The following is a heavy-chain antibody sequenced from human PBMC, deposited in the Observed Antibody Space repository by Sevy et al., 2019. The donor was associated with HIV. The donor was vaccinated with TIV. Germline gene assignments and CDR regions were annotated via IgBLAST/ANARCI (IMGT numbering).Heavy chain of an antibody. J-gene: IGHJ4*02. CDR2: ISGSGGST. Sequence: GGSLRLSCAASRFTFSSYAMSWVRQAPGKGLEWVSAISGSGGSTYYADSVKGRFTISRDNFKNTLYLQMNSLRAEDTAVYYRAKEAYGDYDFDYWGQGTLVTVSS. V-gene: IGHV3-23*01. D-gene: IGHD4-17*01. CDR1: RFTFSSYA. CDR3: AKEAYGDYDFDY.